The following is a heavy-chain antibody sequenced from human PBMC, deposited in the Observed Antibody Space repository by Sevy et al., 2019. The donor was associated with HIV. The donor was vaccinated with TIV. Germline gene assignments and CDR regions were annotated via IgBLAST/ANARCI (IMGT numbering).Heavy chain of an antibody. CDR2: LSFGCGEI. CDR1: GFXFSKYS. D-gene: IGHD2-8*01. Sequence: GGSLRLSCAASGFXFSKYSMSWVRQPPGKGLEWVSTLSFGCGEINYADSVKGRFTISRDNSKSSVYLQMNNLRPEDTAVYYCAREGCTKXHDYWGQGTLVTVSS. V-gene: IGHV3-23*01. J-gene: IGHJ4*02. CDR3: AREGCTKXHDY.